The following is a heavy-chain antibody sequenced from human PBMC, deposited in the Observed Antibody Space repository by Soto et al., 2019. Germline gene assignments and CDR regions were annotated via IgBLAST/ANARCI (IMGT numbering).Heavy chain of an antibody. J-gene: IGHJ6*03. CDR2: ISSSSSYI. Sequence: GGSLRLSCAASGFTFSSYAMHWVRQAPGEGQEWVSSISSSSSYIYYADSVKSRFTISRDNAKSSLYLQMNRLRAEERAVDYCARVILSFGVSPPPDYYYYYMDVWGKGTTVTVS. CDR1: GFTFSSYA. V-gene: IGHV3-21*01. D-gene: IGHD3-10*01. CDR3: ARVILSFGVSPPPDYYYYYMDV.